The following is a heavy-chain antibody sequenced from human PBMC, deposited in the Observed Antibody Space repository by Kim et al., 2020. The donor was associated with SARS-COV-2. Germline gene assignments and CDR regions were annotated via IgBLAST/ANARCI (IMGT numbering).Heavy chain of an antibody. CDR1: GGTFSSYA. Sequence: SVKVSCKASGGTFSSYAISWVRQAPGQGLEWMGRIIPILGIANYAQKFQGRVTITADKSTSTAYMELSSLRSEDTAVYYCASSRPRGSIFGELRLFDYWGQGTLVTVSS. D-gene: IGHD3-10*01. CDR2: IIPILGIA. J-gene: IGHJ4*02. V-gene: IGHV1-69*04. CDR3: ASSRPRGSIFGELRLFDY.